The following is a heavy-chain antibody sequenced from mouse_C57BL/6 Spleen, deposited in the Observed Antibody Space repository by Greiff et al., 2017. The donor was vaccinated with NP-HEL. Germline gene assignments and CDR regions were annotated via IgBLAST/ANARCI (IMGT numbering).Heavy chain of an antibody. V-gene: IGHV1-69*01. D-gene: IGHD2-3*01. CDR1: GYTFTSYW. CDR2: IDPSDSYT. Sequence: QVQLKQPGAELVMPGASVKLSCKASGYTFTSYWMHWVKQRPGQGLEWIGEIDPSDSYTNYNQKFKGKSTLTVDKSSSTAYMQLSSLTSEDSAVYYCARRLSYDGYYTYAMDYWGQGTSVTVSS. J-gene: IGHJ4*01. CDR3: ARRLSYDGYYTYAMDY.